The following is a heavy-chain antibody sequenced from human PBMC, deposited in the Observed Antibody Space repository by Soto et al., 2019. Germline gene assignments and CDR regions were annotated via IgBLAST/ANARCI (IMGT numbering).Heavy chain of an antibody. CDR3: ARAQTRNYYYYLDV. CDR2: INAGNGNT. V-gene: IGHV1-3*01. J-gene: IGHJ6*03. Sequence: QVQLVQSGAEVKKPGASVKVSCKASGYTFTSYAMHWVRQAPGQRLEWMGWINAGNGNTKYSQKFQGRVTITRDTSASTAYMELISLRSEDTAVYYCARAQTRNYYYYLDVWGKGTTVTVSS. CDR1: GYTFTSYA.